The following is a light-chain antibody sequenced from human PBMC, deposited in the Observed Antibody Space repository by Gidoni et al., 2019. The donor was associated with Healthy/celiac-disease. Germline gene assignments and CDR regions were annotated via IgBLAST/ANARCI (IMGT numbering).Light chain of an antibody. CDR3: QQYYSTPLT. Sequence: IVMTQSPDSLAVSLGERATINCKPSQSVLYSSNNKNYLAWYQQKPGQPPKLLIYWASTRESGVPDRFSGSGSGTDFTRTISSLQAEDVAVYYCQQYYSTPLTFGGXTRVEIK. CDR1: QSVLYSSNNKNY. CDR2: WAS. V-gene: IGKV4-1*01. J-gene: IGKJ4*01.